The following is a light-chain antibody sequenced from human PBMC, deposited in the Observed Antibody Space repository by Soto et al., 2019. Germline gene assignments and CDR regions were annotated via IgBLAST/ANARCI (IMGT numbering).Light chain of an antibody. Sequence: QSALTQPASVSGSPGQSITISCTGTSSDVGGNKYVSWYQQHPGKAPKLMIYDIRNRPSGVSNRFSGSKSGNTASLTISGLQAEDEADYYCSSYTSSSTRVFGTGTKVTVL. CDR1: SSDVGGNKY. V-gene: IGLV2-14*03. J-gene: IGLJ1*01. CDR2: DIR. CDR3: SSYTSSSTRV.